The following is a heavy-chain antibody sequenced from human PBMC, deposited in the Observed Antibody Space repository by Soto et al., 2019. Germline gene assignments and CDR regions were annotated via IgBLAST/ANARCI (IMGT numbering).Heavy chain of an antibody. J-gene: IGHJ5*02. CDR1: GFTFSNAW. Sequence: EVQLVESGGGLVMPGGSLRLSCVGSGFTFSNAWMSWVRQAPGKGLEWVGRIKSKTDGGTTDYAAPEKGRFTISSDDLKNTVDPQINSLTTEDTAVYYCTPIPQQLTHTWFDPWGQGTLVTVSA. D-gene: IGHD6-13*01. CDR3: TPIPQQLTHTWFDP. V-gene: IGHV3-15*01. CDR2: IKSKTDGGTT.